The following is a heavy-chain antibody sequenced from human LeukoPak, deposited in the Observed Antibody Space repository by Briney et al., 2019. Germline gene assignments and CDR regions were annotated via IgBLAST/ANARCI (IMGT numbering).Heavy chain of an antibody. Sequence: GGSLRLSCAASGFTFNSYAMMGWVRQAPGKGLEWVSSISGSSGSTYYGDSVKGRFTISRDNSKTTRYLQMNRLKVDDSAVYFCAKLFEVNAFDIWGRGTMVTVSS. CDR1: GFTFNSYA. CDR3: AKLFEVNAFDI. CDR2: ISGSSGST. J-gene: IGHJ3*02. V-gene: IGHV3-23*01. D-gene: IGHD3-16*01.